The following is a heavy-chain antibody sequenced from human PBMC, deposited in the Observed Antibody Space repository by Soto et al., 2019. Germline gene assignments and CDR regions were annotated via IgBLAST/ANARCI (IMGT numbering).Heavy chain of an antibody. J-gene: IGHJ4*02. CDR1: GFTFGGYG. V-gene: IGHV3-33*05. Sequence: QVQLVESGGGVVQPGRSLRLSCATSGFTFGGYGMHWVRQAPGKGLEWVAVILYDGSNKYYADSVKGRFTVSRDNSKNTLFLQMNSLRAEDTAVHYCARDGPAGGTSRALSDYWGQGTLVTVSS. CDR2: ILYDGSNK. CDR3: ARDGPAGGTSRALSDY. D-gene: IGHD2-2*01.